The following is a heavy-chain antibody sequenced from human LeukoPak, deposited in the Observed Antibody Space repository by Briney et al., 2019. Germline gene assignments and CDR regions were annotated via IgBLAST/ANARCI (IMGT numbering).Heavy chain of an antibody. CDR1: GGSISSGGYY. D-gene: IGHD6-13*01. J-gene: IGHJ4*02. CDR2: IYYSGST. Sequence: SETLSLTCTVSGGSISSGGYYWSWIRQHPGKGLEWIGYIYYSGSTYYNPSLKSRVTISVDTSTNQFSLKLTSMTAADTAVYYCATYSTASVGFHYWGRGTLVTVSS. CDR3: ATYSTASVGFHY. V-gene: IGHV4-31*03.